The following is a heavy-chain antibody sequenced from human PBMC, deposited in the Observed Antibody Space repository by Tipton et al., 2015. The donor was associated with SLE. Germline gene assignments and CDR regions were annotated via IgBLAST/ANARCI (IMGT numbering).Heavy chain of an antibody. J-gene: IGHJ6*02. CDR2: IYQSGST. V-gene: IGHV4-59*01. CDR3: AREWELLQDGMDV. CDR1: GGSITNYY. D-gene: IGHD1-26*01. Sequence: GLVKPSETLSLTCTVSGGSITNYYWSWIRQPPGKGLEWIGYIYQSGSTYYNPSLKSRVAISVDRSKNQFSLKLSSVTAADTAVYYCAREWELLQDGMDVWGQGTTVTVSS.